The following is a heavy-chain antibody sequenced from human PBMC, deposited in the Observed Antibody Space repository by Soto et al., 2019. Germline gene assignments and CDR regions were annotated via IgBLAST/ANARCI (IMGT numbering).Heavy chain of an antibody. CDR3: ARVLRYSYIEAFDI. D-gene: IGHD5-18*01. CDR1: GFTFNNYA. Sequence: LVVESGGGVVQPGKSLRLSCVASGFTFNNYAMHWVRQAPGKGLEWVAGISFDAINQYYADSVRGRYTIARKNSKNRLSLEMNSRRIEDTAVYYCARVLRYSYIEAFDIWGQGTTVSVSS. J-gene: IGHJ3*02. V-gene: IGHV3-30-3*01. CDR2: ISFDAINQ.